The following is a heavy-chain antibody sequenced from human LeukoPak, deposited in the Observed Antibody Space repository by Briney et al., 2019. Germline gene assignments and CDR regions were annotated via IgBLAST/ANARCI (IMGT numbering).Heavy chain of an antibody. CDR2: IKYDGGEK. CDR3: AKGGHLDY. CDR1: GFTFTTYW. V-gene: IGHV3-7*03. J-gene: IGHJ4*02. Sequence: GGSLRLSCIASGFTFTTYWMSWVRQAPGKGLEWVANIKYDGGEKYYVDSVKGRFTISGDNAKSSLYLQMDSLRAEDTAVYYCAKGGHLDYWGPGALVTVSS.